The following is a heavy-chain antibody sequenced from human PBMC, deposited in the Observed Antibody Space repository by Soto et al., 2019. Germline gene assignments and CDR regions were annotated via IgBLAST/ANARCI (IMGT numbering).Heavy chain of an antibody. J-gene: IGHJ5*02. D-gene: IGHD5-18*01. CDR2: IYYSGST. Sequence: PSETLSLTCTVSGGSVSSGSYYWSWIRQPPGKGLEWIGYIYYSGSTNYNPSLKSRVTISVDTSKNQFSLKLSSVTAADTAVYYCARVVKRRWIQLWFPGFFDPWGQGTLVTVSS. CDR1: GGSVSSGSYY. V-gene: IGHV4-61*01. CDR3: ARVVKRRWIQLWFPGFFDP.